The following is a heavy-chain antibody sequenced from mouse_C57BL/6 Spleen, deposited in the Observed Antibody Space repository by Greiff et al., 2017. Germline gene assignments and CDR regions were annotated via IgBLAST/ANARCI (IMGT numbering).Heavy chain of an antibody. CDR3: ARAVNFDV. CDR1: GFTFSDYY. CDR2: INYDGSST. Sequence: EVQVVESEGGLVQPGSSMKLSCTASGFTFSDYYMAWVRQVPEKGLEWVANINYDGSSTYYLDSLKSRFIISGDNAKNILYLQMSSLKSEDTATYYCARAVNFDVWGTGTTVTVSS. J-gene: IGHJ1*03. V-gene: IGHV5-16*01.